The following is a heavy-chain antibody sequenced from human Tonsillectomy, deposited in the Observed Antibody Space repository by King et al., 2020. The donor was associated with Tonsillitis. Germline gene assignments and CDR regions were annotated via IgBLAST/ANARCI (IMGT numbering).Heavy chain of an antibody. CDR2: ISASGGST. CDR1: GFTFSSYA. CDR3: AKASIRATVMTPWYYFDN. Sequence: VQLLESGGGLVQPGGSLRLSCAASGFTFSSYAMSWVRQAPGKGLEWVSGISASGGSTYYADSVKGRFTISRDNSKNTLYVQMNSLRAEDTAVYYCAKASIRATVMTPWYYFDNWGQGTLVTVSS. J-gene: IGHJ4*02. D-gene: IGHD4-23*01. V-gene: IGHV3-23*01.